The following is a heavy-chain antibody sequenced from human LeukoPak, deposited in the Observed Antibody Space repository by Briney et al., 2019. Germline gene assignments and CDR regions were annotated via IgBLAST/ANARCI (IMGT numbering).Heavy chain of an antibody. V-gene: IGHV3-48*04. CDR3: AGLPQAAGTSYNWFDP. J-gene: IGHJ5*02. Sequence: PGGSLRLSCAATDFTFTHYGMDWVRQSPGKGLEWVSYISSSSSTIYYADSVKGRFTISRDNAKNSLYLQMNSLRAEDTAVYYCAGLPQAAGTSYNWFDPWGQGTLVTVSS. CDR2: ISSSSSTI. CDR1: DFTFTHYG. D-gene: IGHD1/OR15-1a*01.